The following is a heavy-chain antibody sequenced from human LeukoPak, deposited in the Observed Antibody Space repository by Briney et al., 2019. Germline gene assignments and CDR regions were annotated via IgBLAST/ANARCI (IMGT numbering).Heavy chain of an antibody. CDR1: GFTFSNAW. Sequence: PGGPLRLSCAASGFTFSNAWMSWVRQAPGKGLEWVGRIKSKTDGGTTDYAAPVKGRFTISRDDSKNTLYLQMNSLKTEDTAVYYCTTEDYDYVWGSYRLFDYWGQGTLVTVSS. J-gene: IGHJ4*02. V-gene: IGHV3-15*01. CDR3: TTEDYDYVWGSYRLFDY. CDR2: IKSKTDGGTT. D-gene: IGHD3-16*02.